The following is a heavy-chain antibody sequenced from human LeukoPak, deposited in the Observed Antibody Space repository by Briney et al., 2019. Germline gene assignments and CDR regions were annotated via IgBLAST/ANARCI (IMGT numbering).Heavy chain of an antibody. CDR2: ISGSGGST. V-gene: IGHV3-23*01. CDR3: ARLMAAVHWFDP. J-gene: IGHJ5*02. D-gene: IGHD6-13*01. CDR1: GFTFSSYA. Sequence: PGGSLRLSCAASGFTFSSYAMSWVRQAPGKGLEWVSAISGSGGSTYYADSVKGRFTISRDDSKNTLYLQMNSLRAEDTAVYYCARLMAAVHWFDPWGQGTLVTVSS.